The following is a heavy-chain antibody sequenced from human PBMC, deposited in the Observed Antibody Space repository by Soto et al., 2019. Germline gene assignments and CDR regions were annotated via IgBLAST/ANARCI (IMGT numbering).Heavy chain of an antibody. CDR2: IFYSGST. CDR1: GGSISSYY. Sequence: QVQLQESGPGLVKPSETLSLTCTVSGGSISSYYWTWIRQPPGKGLEWIGYIFYSGSTNYNPSLRSRVLMSVETSNNQGSLQLSSVTAADTAVYYCARHGSAILPLDPWGQGTLVTVSS. CDR3: ARHGSAILPLDP. V-gene: IGHV4-59*08. D-gene: IGHD3-3*01. J-gene: IGHJ5*02.